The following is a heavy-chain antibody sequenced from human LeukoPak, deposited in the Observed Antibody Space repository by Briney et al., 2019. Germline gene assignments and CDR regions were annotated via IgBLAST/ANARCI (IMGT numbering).Heavy chain of an antibody. V-gene: IGHV3-33*06. Sequence: PGRSLRLSCAASGFTFSSYGMHWVRQAPGKGLEWVAVIWYDGSNKYYADSVKGRFTISRDNSKNTLYLQMNSLRAEDTAVYYCAKDGSTSCYGCLHYYTDVWGKGTTVTVSS. CDR2: IWYDGSNK. CDR1: GFTFSSYG. D-gene: IGHD2-2*01. J-gene: IGHJ6*03. CDR3: AKDGSTSCYGCLHYYTDV.